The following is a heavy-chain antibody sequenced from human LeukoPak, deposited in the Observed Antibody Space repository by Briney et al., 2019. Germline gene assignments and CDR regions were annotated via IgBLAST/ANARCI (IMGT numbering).Heavy chain of an antibody. V-gene: IGHV4-61*02. CDR1: GGSISSGSYY. D-gene: IGHD4-17*01. J-gene: IGHJ4*02. CDR3: ARVADYGVHRFDY. Sequence: SETLSLTCTVSGGSISSGSYYWSWIRQPAGKGLGWIGRIYTTENTDYNPSLRSRVTISVDTSKNQFSLSLSSLTAADTAVYYCARVADYGVHRFDYWGQGILVTVSS. CDR2: IYTTENT.